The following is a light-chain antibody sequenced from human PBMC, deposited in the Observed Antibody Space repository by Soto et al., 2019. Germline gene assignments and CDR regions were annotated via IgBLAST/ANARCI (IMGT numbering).Light chain of an antibody. CDR3: QQYNNWPRT. Sequence: EIVMTQSPGTLSVSPGERATLSCRASQSVSSNLAWYQQKPGQAPSLLIYGASTRATGIPARFSGSGSGTEFALTISSLQSEDFAVYYCQQYNNWPRTFGQGPKVEIK. CDR2: GAS. V-gene: IGKV3-15*01. J-gene: IGKJ1*01. CDR1: QSVSSN.